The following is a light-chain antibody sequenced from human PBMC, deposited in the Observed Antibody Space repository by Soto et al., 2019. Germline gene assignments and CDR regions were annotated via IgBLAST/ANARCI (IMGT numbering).Light chain of an antibody. CDR3: QQYNKAEVT. V-gene: IGKV3-15*01. CDR1: PSTSSN. J-gene: IGKJ5*01. Sequence: EIVLTQSPGTLSLSPGERATLSCRASPSTSSNYLAWFQQKPGQAPRLLIYGASTRATGIPARFSGSGSGTEFTLTISSLQSEDFAVYYCQQYNKAEVTFGQGTRLEIK. CDR2: GAS.